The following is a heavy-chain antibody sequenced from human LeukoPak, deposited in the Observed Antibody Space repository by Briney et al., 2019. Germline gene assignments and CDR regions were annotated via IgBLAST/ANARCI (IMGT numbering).Heavy chain of an antibody. CDR3: ASRRLAVAGFDY. Sequence: ASVKVSCKASGYTFTSYYMHWVRQAPGQGLEWMGIINPSGGSTSYAQKFQGRVTMTRDTSTSTVYMELSSLRSEDTAVYYCASRRLAVAGFDYWGQGTLVTVSS. V-gene: IGHV1-46*01. CDR1: GYTFTSYY. CDR2: INPSGGST. J-gene: IGHJ4*02. D-gene: IGHD6-19*01.